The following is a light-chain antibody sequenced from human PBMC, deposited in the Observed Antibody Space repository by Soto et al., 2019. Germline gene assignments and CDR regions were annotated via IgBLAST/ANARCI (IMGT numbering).Light chain of an antibody. V-gene: IGKV3-20*01. CDR3: QQYGSSPRT. CDR1: QSVSSSY. Sequence: EIVLTQSPGTLSLSPGERATLSCRASQSVSSSYLAWYQQKPGQAPRLLIYGASSRATGIPDRFSGSGSGTDFTLTISRLEPEDFAVYYGQQYGSSPRTFGQGTKLDIK. CDR2: GAS. J-gene: IGKJ1*01.